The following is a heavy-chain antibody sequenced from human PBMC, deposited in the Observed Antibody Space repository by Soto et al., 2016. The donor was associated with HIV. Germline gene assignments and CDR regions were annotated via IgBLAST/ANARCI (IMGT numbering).Heavy chain of an antibody. J-gene: IGHJ4*02. Sequence: EVQLVETGGGLIQPGGSLRLSCAASGFTVSSNYMSWVRQAPGKGLEWVSVIYSGGSTYYADSVKGRFTISRDNSKDTLYLQMNSLRAEDTAVYYCARDLLHTGFDYWGQGTLVTVSS. D-gene: IGHD1-26*01. V-gene: IGHV3-53*02. CDR1: GFTVSSNY. CDR3: ARDLLHTGFDY. CDR2: IYSGGST.